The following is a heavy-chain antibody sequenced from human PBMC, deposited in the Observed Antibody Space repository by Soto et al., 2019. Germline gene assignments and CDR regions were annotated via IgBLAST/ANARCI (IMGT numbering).Heavy chain of an antibody. D-gene: IGHD2-21*02. V-gene: IGHV3-23*01. CDR3: AKDAGVVVTAVDY. CDR1: VFTFAGYA. CDR2: ISGSGDST. Sequence: PGWSLRLSCASSVFTFAGYAMSWVRQAPGKGLEWVSAISGSGDSTYYADSVKGRFTISRDNSKNTLYLQMNSLRAEDTAVYYCAKDAGVVVTAVDYWGQGTLVTVSS. J-gene: IGHJ4*02.